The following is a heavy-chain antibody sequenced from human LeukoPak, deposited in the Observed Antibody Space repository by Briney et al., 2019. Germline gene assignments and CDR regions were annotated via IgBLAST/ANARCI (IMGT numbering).Heavy chain of an antibody. D-gene: IGHD6-19*01. V-gene: IGHV3-23*01. Sequence: GGSLRLSCAASGFTFSSYAMSWVRQAPGKGLEWVSAISGSGGSSTYYADSVKGRFTISRDNSKNTLYLQMNSLRAEDTAVYFCARAAAVTGAFRDNWFDPWGQGTLVTVSS. J-gene: IGHJ5*02. CDR2: ISGSGGSST. CDR1: GFTFSSYA. CDR3: ARAAAVTGAFRDNWFDP.